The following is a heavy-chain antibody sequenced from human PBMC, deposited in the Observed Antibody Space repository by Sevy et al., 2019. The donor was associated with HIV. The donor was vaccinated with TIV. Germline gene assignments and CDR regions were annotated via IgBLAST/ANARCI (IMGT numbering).Heavy chain of an antibody. J-gene: IGHJ6*02. Sequence: ASVKVSCKASGYTFTGYYMHWVRQAPGQGLEWMGRINPNSGGTNYAQKFQGRVTMTRDTSISTAYMELSRLRSDDTAVYYCARDGEYDFWSGYYTFGYYYYGMDVWGQGTTVTVSS. CDR3: ARDGEYDFWSGYYTFGYYYYGMDV. V-gene: IGHV1-2*06. CDR2: INPNSGGT. D-gene: IGHD3-3*01. CDR1: GYTFTGYY.